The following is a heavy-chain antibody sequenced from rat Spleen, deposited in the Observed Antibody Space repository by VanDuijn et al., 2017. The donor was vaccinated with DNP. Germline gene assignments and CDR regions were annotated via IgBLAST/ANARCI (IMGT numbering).Heavy chain of an antibody. Sequence: EVQLVESGGGLVQPGRSMKLSCATSGFTFSNYDMAWVRQAPKKGLDWVATISSDGSRTYYRDFVKCRFTNSRDNAKDNLYLQGDSLRSEDTATYYCVRPLGYSSYGFAYWGQGTLVTVSS. D-gene: IGHD1-2*01. CDR3: VRPLGYSSYGFAY. J-gene: IGHJ3*01. CDR2: ISSDGSRT. CDR1: GFTFSNYD. V-gene: IGHV5-7*01.